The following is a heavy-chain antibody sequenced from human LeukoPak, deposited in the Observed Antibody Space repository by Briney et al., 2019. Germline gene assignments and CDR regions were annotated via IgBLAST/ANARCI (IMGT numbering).Heavy chain of an antibody. CDR3: AKTYGGDYYYYMDV. V-gene: IGHV3-30*02. J-gene: IGHJ6*03. D-gene: IGHD3-16*01. CDR2: IWFDGSNK. CDR1: GFTFSTYG. Sequence: WGSLRLSCAASGFTFSTYGMHWVRQAPGKGLEWVAFIWFDGSNKNYADSVKGRFTISRDNSKNKLYPQMSSLRAQDTAVFYCAKTYGGDYYYYMDVWGKGTTVTVSS.